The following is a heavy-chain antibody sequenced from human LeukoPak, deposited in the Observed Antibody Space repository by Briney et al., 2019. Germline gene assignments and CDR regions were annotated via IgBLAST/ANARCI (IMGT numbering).Heavy chain of an antibody. CDR1: GLSLSNYD. D-gene: IGHD2-21*02. CDR2: IRYDGNYN. Sequence: GGSLRLSCTASGLSLSNYDIHWVRRAPGKGLEWVAFIRYDGNYNYYADIVKGRFTISRDDSKNTMFLQMTNLRPDDTAVYFCAKDRMTVFESWGQGTLVTVSS. V-gene: IGHV3-30*02. CDR3: AKDRMTVFES. J-gene: IGHJ4*02.